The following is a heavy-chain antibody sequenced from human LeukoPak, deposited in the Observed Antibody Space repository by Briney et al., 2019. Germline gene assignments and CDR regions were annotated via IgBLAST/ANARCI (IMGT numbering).Heavy chain of an antibody. CDR1: GGTFSSYA. CDR3: ASTQQLVPHYYYGMDV. CDR2: IIPILGIA. V-gene: IGHV1-69*04. Sequence: ASVKVSCKASGGTFSSYAISWVRQAPGQGLEWMGRIIPILGIANYAQKFQGRVTITADKSTSTAYMELSSLRSEDTAVYYCASTQQLVPHYYYGMDVWGQGTTVTVSS. J-gene: IGHJ6*02. D-gene: IGHD6-13*01.